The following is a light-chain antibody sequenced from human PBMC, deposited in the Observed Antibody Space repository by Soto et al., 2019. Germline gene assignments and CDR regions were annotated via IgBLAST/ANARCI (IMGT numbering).Light chain of an antibody. V-gene: IGKV1-5*03. CDR1: QSISVW. Sequence: DIQMTQSPSTLSASVGDRVTITCRASQSISVWLAWYQQKAGKAPNLLIYKASTLESGVPSRFSGSGSETEFTLPISGLQPGDSATYYCQQYDSYSPTFGQGTKVEVK. CDR3: QQYDSYSPT. J-gene: IGKJ1*01. CDR2: KAS.